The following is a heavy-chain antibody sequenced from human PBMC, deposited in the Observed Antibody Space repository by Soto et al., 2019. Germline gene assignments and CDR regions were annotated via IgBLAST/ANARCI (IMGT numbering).Heavy chain of an antibody. J-gene: IGHJ4*02. D-gene: IGHD6-19*01. CDR2: IYYSGSS. V-gene: IGHV4-59*01. Sequence: PSETLSLTCTVSGGSISSYYWSWIRQPPGKGLEWIGYIYYSGSSNYNPSLQSRVTISVDTSKNQFSLRLTSVTAADTAVYYCARAVEMYASGWYYFDYWGQGTLVTVSS. CDR3: ARAVEMYASGWYYFDY. CDR1: GGSISSYY.